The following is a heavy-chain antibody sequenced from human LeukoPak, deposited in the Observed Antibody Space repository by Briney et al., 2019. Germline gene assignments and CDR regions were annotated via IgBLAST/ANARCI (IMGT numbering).Heavy chain of an antibody. D-gene: IGHD3-10*01. CDR1: GFTFSNYA. CDR3: ASPYYYGSGSYPLTHYYYYVDV. CDR2: ISYDGSNK. J-gene: IGHJ6*03. V-gene: IGHV3-30*04. Sequence: GGSLRLSCAASGFTFSNYAMHWVRQAPGKGLEWVTLISYDGSNKYYADSVKGRFTISRDNSKNTLYLQMNTLRSEDTAVYYCASPYYYGSGSYPLTHYYYYVDVWGKGTTVTVSS.